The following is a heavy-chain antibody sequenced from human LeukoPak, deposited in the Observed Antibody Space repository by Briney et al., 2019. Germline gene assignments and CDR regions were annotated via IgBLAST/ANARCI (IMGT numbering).Heavy chain of an antibody. CDR1: GFTFSSYG. Sequence: GGSLRLSCAASGFTFSSYGMSWVRQAPGKGLEWVSGISGSGGSTYYADSVKGRFTISRDNSKNTVYLQMNSLRAEDTAVYYCARDPPAGTSPYWGQGTLVTVSS. CDR3: ARDPPAGTSPY. V-gene: IGHV3-23*01. CDR2: ISGSGGST. J-gene: IGHJ4*02. D-gene: IGHD1-7*01.